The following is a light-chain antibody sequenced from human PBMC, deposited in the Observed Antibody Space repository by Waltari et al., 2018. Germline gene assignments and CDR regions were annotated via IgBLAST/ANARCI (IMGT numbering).Light chain of an antibody. CDR3: QQYGNSPVT. Sequence: EIVLTQSPCTLSLSPGERATLSCRASQTVTSNYLAWNQQKPGQAPRLLIYDASNRATGIADRLSGSGSGTDFTLTISRLGPADFAVFYCQQYGNSPVTFGGGTKVEIK. CDR2: DAS. V-gene: IGKV3-20*01. CDR1: QTVTSNY. J-gene: IGKJ4*01.